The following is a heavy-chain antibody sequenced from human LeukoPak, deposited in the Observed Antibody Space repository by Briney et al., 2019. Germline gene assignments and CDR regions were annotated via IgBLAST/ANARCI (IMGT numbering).Heavy chain of an antibody. V-gene: IGHV1-69*13. CDR1: GGTFISYA. J-gene: IGHJ6*03. CDR3: ARDVVVPSAPYSYFYMDV. CDR2: IITISSTV. Sequence: SVKVSCKASGGTFISYAISWVRQAPGQGLEWMGGIITISSTVNYAQKFQGRVTITADESTTTAYMELSSLRSEDTAVYYCARDVVVPSAPYSYFYMDVWGTGTTVTISS. D-gene: IGHD2-2*01.